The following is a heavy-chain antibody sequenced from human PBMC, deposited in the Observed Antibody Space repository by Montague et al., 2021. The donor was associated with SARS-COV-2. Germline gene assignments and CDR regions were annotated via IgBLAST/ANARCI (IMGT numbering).Heavy chain of an antibody. CDR3: ARVSLAAAATRSDY. Sequence: SETLSLTCTVSGGSISSGGYYWSWIRQPPGKGLEWIGNIYYSGNTYYNPSLKSRVTISLDTSKNQFSLKLTSVTAADTAVYYCARVSLAAAATRSDYWGQGTLVTVSS. CDR2: IYYSGNT. V-gene: IGHV4-61*08. J-gene: IGHJ4*02. D-gene: IGHD6-13*01. CDR1: GGSISSGGYY.